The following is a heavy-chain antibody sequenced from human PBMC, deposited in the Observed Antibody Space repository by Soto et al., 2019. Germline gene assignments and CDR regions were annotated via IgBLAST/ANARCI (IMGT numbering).Heavy chain of an antibody. CDR1: GYTFTSYD. Sequence: ASVKVSCKASGYTFTSYDINWVRQATGQGLEWMGWMNPNSGNTGYAQKFQGRVTMTRNTSISTAYMELSSLRSEDTAVYYCASSPRFLEFWSRYYYMDVWGKGTTVTVSS. CDR3: ASSPRFLEFWSRYYYMDV. D-gene: IGHD3-3*01. J-gene: IGHJ6*03. CDR2: MNPNSGNT. V-gene: IGHV1-8*01.